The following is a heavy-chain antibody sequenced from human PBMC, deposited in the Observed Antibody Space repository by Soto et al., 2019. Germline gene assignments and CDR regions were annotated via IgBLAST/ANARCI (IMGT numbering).Heavy chain of an antibody. CDR3: ARGGRYTYGYGDYSYGMDV. CDR1: GFSFGDYA. V-gene: IGHV3-23*01. CDR2: ISGTGSRT. J-gene: IGHJ6*02. D-gene: IGHD5-18*01. Sequence: RRLSCAASGFSFGDYAMSWVRQAPGKGLEWVSGISGTGSRTSYADSVRGRFTISRDNVNNTLSLQMDSLRAEDTAVYYCARGGRYTYGYGDYSYGMDVWGQGTTVTVSS.